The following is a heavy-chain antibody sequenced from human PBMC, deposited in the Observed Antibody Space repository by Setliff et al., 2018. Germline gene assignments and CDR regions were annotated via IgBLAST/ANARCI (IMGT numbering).Heavy chain of an antibody. V-gene: IGHV4-38-2*01. J-gene: IGHJ5*02. CDR1: GYSISSDYY. Sequence: SETLSLTCDVSGYSISSDYYWGWIRQPPGRGLEWIGTIFYRGTTYYNLSLKSPVTISLDASKNQFSLTLTSVTAADTAIYYCARQRVAVGAPSWFDPWGQGTLVTVS. D-gene: IGHD2-15*01. CDR2: IFYRGTT. CDR3: ARQRVAVGAPSWFDP.